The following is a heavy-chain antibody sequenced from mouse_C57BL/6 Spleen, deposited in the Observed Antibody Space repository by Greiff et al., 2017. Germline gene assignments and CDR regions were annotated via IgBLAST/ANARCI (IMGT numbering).Heavy chain of an antibody. CDR3: ASEALDSSAWFAY. D-gene: IGHD3-2*02. Sequence: VQLQQSGPELVKPGASVKISCKASGYTFTDYYMNWVKQSHGKSLEWIGDINPNNGGTSYNQKFKGKATLTVDKSSSTAYMELRSLTSEDSAVYYCASEALDSSAWFAYWGQGTLVTVSA. J-gene: IGHJ3*01. CDR1: GYTFTDYY. CDR2: INPNNGGT. V-gene: IGHV1-26*01.